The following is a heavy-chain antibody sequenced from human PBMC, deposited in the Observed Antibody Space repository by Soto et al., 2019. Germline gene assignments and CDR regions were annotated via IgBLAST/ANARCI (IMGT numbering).Heavy chain of an antibody. D-gene: IGHD3-22*01. V-gene: IGHV5-51*01. Sequence: GESLKISCKGSGYSFTSYWIGWVRQMPGKGLEWMGIIYPGDSDTRYSPSFQGQVTISADKSISTAYLQWSSLKASDTAMYYCARVGYYYDSSGYYPFDYWGQGTLVTVSS. CDR3: ARVGYYYDSSGYYPFDY. CDR2: IYPGDSDT. J-gene: IGHJ4*02. CDR1: GYSFTSYW.